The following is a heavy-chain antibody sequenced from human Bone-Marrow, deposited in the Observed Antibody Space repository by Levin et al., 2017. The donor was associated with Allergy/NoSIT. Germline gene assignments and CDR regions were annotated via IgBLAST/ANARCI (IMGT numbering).Heavy chain of an antibody. CDR1: GGTFSSYA. D-gene: IGHD3-22*01. CDR2: IIPIFGTA. V-gene: IGHV1-69*13. CDR3: ARDYYPQIWFDP. J-gene: IGHJ5*02. Sequence: SVKVSCKASGGTFSSYAISWVRQAPGQGLEWMGGIIPIFGTANYAQKFQGRVTITADESTSTAYMELSSLRSEDTAVYYCARDYYPQIWFDPWGQGTLVTVSS.